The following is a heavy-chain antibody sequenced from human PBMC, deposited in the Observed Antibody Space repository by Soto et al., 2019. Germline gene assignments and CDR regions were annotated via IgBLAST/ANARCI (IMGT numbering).Heavy chain of an antibody. D-gene: IGHD3-10*01. V-gene: IGHV1-18*01. CDR3: AREGYYSGSGTYSPPRYYGMDV. CDR2: ISDYNGNT. J-gene: IGHJ6*02. CDR1: GYTFSSYG. Sequence: QVPLVQSGAEVKRAGASVKVSCKASGYTFSSYGLSWVRQAPGQGLEWMGWISDYNGNTHYAQKFQGRVIMTTDTSTRTAYRDLRSLRSDDTAVYFCAREGYYSGSGTYSPPRYYGMDVWGQGTTVTVSS.